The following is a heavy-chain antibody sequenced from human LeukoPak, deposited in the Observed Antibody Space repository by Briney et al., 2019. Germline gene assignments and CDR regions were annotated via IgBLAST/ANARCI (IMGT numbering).Heavy chain of an antibody. J-gene: IGHJ4*02. Sequence: SVKVSCKASGGTFSSYTISWVRQAPGQGLEWMGGIIPIFGTANYAPNFQGRVMIIADESTSTAYMELSSLRSEDTAVYYCARGRIAVAGGDYWGQGTLVTVSS. CDR3: ARGRIAVAGGDY. CDR1: GGTFSSYT. D-gene: IGHD6-19*01. CDR2: IIPIFGTA. V-gene: IGHV1-69*13.